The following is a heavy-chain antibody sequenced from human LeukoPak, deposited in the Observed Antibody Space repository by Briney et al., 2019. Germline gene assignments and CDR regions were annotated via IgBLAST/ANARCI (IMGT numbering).Heavy chain of an antibody. D-gene: IGHD4-17*01. CDR1: GFTFSSYW. CDR3: ARDRGYGRAFDI. CDR2: ISGSGGST. J-gene: IGHJ3*02. Sequence: GGSLRLSCAASGFTFSSYWMSWVRQAPGKGLEWVSAISGSGGSTYYADSVKGRFTISRDNSKNTLYLQMNSLRAEDTAVYYCARDRGYGRAFDIWGQGTMVTVSS. V-gene: IGHV3-23*01.